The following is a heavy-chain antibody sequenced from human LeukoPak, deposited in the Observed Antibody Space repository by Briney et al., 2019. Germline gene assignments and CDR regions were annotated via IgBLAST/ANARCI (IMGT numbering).Heavy chain of an antibody. V-gene: IGHV3-30-3*01. Sequence: GGSLRLSCAASGFTVSSYAMHWVRQAPGKGLEWVAVISYDGSNKYYADSVKGRFTISRDNSKNTLYLQMNSLRAEDTAVYYCARDTASGSYYNWFDPWGQGTLVTVSS. D-gene: IGHD1-26*01. CDR3: ARDTASGSYYNWFDP. J-gene: IGHJ5*02. CDR1: GFTVSSYA. CDR2: ISYDGSNK.